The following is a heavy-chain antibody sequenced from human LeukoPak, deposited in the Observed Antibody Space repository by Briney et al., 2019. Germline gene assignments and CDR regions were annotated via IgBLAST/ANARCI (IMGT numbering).Heavy chain of an antibody. V-gene: IGHV3-11*06. CDR1: GFTFSNAW. CDR2: ITWNSAKT. Sequence: PGGSLRLSCAASGFTFSNAWMSWVRQAPGKGLEWVSFITWNSAKTLYADSVKGRFTISRDNAKNSLFLQMNSLTVEDTAVYYCARDVAGARSYWGQGALVTVSS. J-gene: IGHJ4*02. CDR3: ARDVAGARSY. D-gene: IGHD3-10*01.